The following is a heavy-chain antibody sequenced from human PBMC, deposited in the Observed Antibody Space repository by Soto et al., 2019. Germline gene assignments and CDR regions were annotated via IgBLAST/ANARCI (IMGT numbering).Heavy chain of an antibody. D-gene: IGHD2-21*02. CDR3: ARGRGDFDA. CDR1: GASLSDNC. Sequence: SETLSLTCAVYGASLSDNCCNWLRQPPGKGLEWIGEINHSGNTNYNPSLRSRVTISIDTSKNQLSLNLRSVSAADTAVYYCARGRGDFDAWGQGTPVTVSS. V-gene: IGHV4-34*01. J-gene: IGHJ5*02. CDR2: INHSGNT.